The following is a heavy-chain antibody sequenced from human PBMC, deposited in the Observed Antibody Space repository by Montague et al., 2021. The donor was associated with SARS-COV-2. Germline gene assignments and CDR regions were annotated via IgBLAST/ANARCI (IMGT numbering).Heavy chain of an antibody. J-gene: IGHJ4*02. CDR1: GGSFSGYY. V-gene: IGHV4-34*01. Sequence: SETLSLTCAVYGGSFSGYYWSWIRQPPGKGLEWIGEINHSGSTNYNPPLKSRVTISVDTSKNQFSLKLSSVTAADTAVYYCARGTEYGSGIYSHYYYDHWGQGPLVPVSS. CDR2: INHSGST. CDR3: ARGTEYGSGIYSHYYYDH. D-gene: IGHD3-10*01.